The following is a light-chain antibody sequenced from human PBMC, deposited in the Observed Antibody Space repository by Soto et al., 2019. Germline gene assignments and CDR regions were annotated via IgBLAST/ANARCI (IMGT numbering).Light chain of an antibody. CDR3: QQHNNWPWT. Sequence: MTQSPSTLSVSPGERATLSCRASQTISSDLAWYQQKPGQAPRLLMYGASTRAIGVPARFSGSGSGTEFTLTISSLQSEDFAVYYCQQHNNWPWTFGQGTKVEIK. CDR2: GAS. CDR1: QTISSD. V-gene: IGKV3-15*01. J-gene: IGKJ1*01.